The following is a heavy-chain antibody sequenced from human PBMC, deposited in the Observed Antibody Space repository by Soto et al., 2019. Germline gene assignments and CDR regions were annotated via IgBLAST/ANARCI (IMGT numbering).Heavy chain of an antibody. CDR3: ARERTFGEDNHNYMDV. CDR2: IWSDGSNQ. CDR1: AFTFITHG. D-gene: IGHD3-10*01. V-gene: IGHV3-33*01. J-gene: IGHJ6*03. Sequence: GGSMRLSCAASAFTFITHGMHLLSKAPGKGLQWVGVIWSDGSNQRYAESVKGRFTISRDNSKNTLYPQMNSLRAEDTAVYYCARERTFGEDNHNYMDVWGTGITVTVSS.